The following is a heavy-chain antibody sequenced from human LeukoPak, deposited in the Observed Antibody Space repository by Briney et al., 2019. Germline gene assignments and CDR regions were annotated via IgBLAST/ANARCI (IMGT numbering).Heavy chain of an antibody. D-gene: IGHD5-12*01. CDR3: ATDLLYSGYDRFDY. CDR1: GYTFTSYG. CDR2: ISAYNGNT. J-gene: IGHJ4*02. V-gene: IGHV1-18*01. Sequence: ASVKVSCKASGYTFTSYGISWVRQAPGQGLEWMGCISAYNGNTNYAQKLQGRVTMTTDTSTSTAYMELSSLRSEDTAVYYCATDLLYSGYDRFDYWGQGTLVTVSS.